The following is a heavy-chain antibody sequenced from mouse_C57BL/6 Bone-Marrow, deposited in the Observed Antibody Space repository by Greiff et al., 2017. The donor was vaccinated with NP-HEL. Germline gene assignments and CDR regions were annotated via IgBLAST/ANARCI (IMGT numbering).Heavy chain of an antibody. Sequence: QVQLQQSGAELARPGASVKLSCKASGYTFTSYGISWVKQRTGQGLEWIGEIYPRSGNTYYNEKFKGKATLTADKSSSTAYMELRSLTSEDSAVYFCATGITTVVAHYFAMDYWGQGTSVTVSS. CDR2: IYPRSGNT. CDR1: GYTFTSYG. J-gene: IGHJ4*01. V-gene: IGHV1-81*01. D-gene: IGHD1-1*01. CDR3: ATGITTVVAHYFAMDY.